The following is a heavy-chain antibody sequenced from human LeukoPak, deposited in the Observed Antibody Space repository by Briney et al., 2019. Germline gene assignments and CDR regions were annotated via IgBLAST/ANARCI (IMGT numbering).Heavy chain of an antibody. V-gene: IGHV1-2*02. CDR1: GYTFTAYY. CDR3: ARDLDASSSLDY. CDR2: IHPNSGAT. D-gene: IGHD6-6*01. J-gene: IGHJ4*02. Sequence: GASVKVSCKASGYTFTAYYMHWVRQAPGQGLEWMGWIHPNSGATNYAQKFQGRVTMTRDTSISTAFMELSRLRSDDTAVYYCARDLDASSSLDYWGQGTLVTVSS.